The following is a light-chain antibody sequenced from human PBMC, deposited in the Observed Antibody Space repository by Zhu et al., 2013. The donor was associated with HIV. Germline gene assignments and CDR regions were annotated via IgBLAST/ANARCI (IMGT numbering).Light chain of an antibody. CDR2: SAS. J-gene: IGKJ4*01. Sequence: DIVMTQSPDSLAVSLGERATINCKSSQSVLYSSNNKNYLAWYQQKPGKVPKVMIQSASSLQSGVPSRFSGSGSGTDFTLAISGLQPEDFATYYCQQNYTTPFTFGGGTRVEIK. CDR1: QSVLYSSNNKNY. CDR3: QQNYTTPFT. V-gene: IGKV4-1*01.